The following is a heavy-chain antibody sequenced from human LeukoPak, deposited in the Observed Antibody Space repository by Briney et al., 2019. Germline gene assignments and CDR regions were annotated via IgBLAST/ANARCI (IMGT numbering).Heavy chain of an antibody. CDR3: ARGGVGATTYVWFDP. V-gene: IGHV1-24*01. J-gene: IGHJ5*02. Sequence: GASVKVSCKVSGYILSELSMHWVRQPPGKGLEWMGGFDPEEDETIYAQKFQGRVTMTRDMSTSTVYMELSSLRSEDTAVYYCARGGVGATTYVWFDPWGQGTLVTVSS. D-gene: IGHD1-26*01. CDR1: GYILSELS. CDR2: FDPEEDET.